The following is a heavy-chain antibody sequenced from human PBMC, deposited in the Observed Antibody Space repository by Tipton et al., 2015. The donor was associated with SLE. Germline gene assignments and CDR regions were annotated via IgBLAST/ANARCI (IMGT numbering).Heavy chain of an antibody. CDR2: IYHSGST. CDR3: ARGGNIAVAGTDY. CDR1: GGSISSSNW. J-gene: IGHJ4*02. Sequence: TLSLTCAVSGGSISSSNWWSWVRQPPGKGLEWIGEIYHSGSTNYNPSLKSRVTISVDTSKNQFSLKLSSVTAADTAVYYCARGGNIAVAGTDYWGQGTLVTVSS. V-gene: IGHV4-4*02. D-gene: IGHD6-19*01.